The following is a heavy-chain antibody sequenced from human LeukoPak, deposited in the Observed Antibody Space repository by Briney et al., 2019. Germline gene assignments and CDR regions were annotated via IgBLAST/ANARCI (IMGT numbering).Heavy chain of an antibody. Sequence: PGGSLRLSCAASGFTFDDYAMHWVRHAPGKGLEWVSLISGDGGSTYYADSVKGRFTTSRDNSKNSLYLQMNSLRTEDTALYYCAKDNDLRGIAVAGLDYWGQGTLVTVSS. CDR2: ISGDGGST. CDR1: GFTFDDYA. D-gene: IGHD6-19*01. CDR3: AKDNDLRGIAVAGLDY. V-gene: IGHV3-43*02. J-gene: IGHJ4*02.